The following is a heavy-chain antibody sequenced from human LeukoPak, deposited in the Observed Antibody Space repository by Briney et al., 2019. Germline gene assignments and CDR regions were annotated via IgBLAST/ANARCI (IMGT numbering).Heavy chain of an antibody. CDR3: AKGYYGSGSKGYYYYMDV. D-gene: IGHD3-10*01. Sequence: GGSLRLSCAASGFTVSSNYMSWVRQAPGKGLEWVSVIYSGGSTYYADSVKGRFTISRDNSKNTLYLQMNSLRAEDTAVYYCAKGYYGSGSKGYYYYMDVWGKGTTVTISS. CDR2: IYSGGST. CDR1: GFTVSSNY. J-gene: IGHJ6*03. V-gene: IGHV3-53*01.